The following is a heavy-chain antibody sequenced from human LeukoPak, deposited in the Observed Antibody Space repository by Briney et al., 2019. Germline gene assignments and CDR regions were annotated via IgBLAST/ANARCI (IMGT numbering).Heavy chain of an antibody. V-gene: IGHV3-48*01. CDR1: GFTFSSYS. CDR2: ISSSSSTI. Sequence: GGSLRLSCAASGFTFSSYSMNWVRQAPGKGLEWVSYISSSSSTIYYADSVKGRFTISRDNAKNSLYLQMNSLRAEDTAVYYCANAGRDSSSTISCGMDVWGQGTTVTVSS. CDR3: ANAGRDSSSTISCGMDV. D-gene: IGHD6-13*01. J-gene: IGHJ6*02.